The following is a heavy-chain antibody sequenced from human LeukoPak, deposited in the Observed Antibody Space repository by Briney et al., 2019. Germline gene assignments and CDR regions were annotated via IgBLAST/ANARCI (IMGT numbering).Heavy chain of an antibody. Sequence: SETLSLTCTVSGGSISSYYWSWIRQPPGKGLEWIGYIYYSGSTNYNPSLKSRVTISVDTPKNQFSLKLSSVTAADTAVYYCATSVGATGRDYWGQGTLVTVSS. V-gene: IGHV4-59*08. CDR3: ATSVGATGRDY. CDR2: IYYSGST. D-gene: IGHD1-26*01. J-gene: IGHJ4*02. CDR1: GGSISSYY.